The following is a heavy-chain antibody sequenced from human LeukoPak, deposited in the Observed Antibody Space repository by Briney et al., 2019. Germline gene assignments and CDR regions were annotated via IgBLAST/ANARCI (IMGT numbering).Heavy chain of an antibody. J-gene: IGHJ3*01. CDR1: GFTFSNYG. D-gene: IGHD5-12*01. CDR3: ARGKASGGYSAYHLDAFDL. V-gene: IGHV3-33*01. Sequence: GESLKISCAASGFTFSNYGLHWVRQAPGKGLEWVAIIWNDGNSKDYADSVKGRFTISRDNSKNTLSLQMNSLRAEDTAMYFCARGKASGGYSAYHLDAFDLWGQGTVVAV. CDR2: IWNDGNSK.